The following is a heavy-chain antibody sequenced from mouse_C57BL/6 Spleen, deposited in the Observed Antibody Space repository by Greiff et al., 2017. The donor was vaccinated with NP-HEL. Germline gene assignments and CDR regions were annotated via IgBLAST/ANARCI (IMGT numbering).Heavy chain of an antibody. CDR3: ARLNYYGSSYRYFDV. V-gene: IGHV1-50*01. CDR2: IDPSDSYT. D-gene: IGHD1-1*01. Sequence: VKLQQPGAELVKPGASVKLSCKASGYTFTSYWMQWVKQRPGQGLEWIGEIDPSDSYTNYNQKFKGKATLTVDTSSSTAYMQLSSLTSEDSAVYYCARLNYYGSSYRYFDVWGTGTTVTVSS. CDR1: GYTFTSYW. J-gene: IGHJ1*03.